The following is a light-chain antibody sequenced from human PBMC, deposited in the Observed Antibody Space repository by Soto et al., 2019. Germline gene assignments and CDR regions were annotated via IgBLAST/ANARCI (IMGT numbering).Light chain of an antibody. V-gene: IGKV3-15*01. CDR3: QQYDKWPYT. CDR2: DAF. Sequence: EVVLTQSPVTLSLSPGERATLSCRASQSFRGLLAWYQQKPGQAPRLLIYDAFIRAPGFPVTFRGTGSGSEFTLTITSLQSEDGALYYCQQYDKWPYTFGQGTNLEIK. J-gene: IGKJ2*01. CDR1: QSFRGL.